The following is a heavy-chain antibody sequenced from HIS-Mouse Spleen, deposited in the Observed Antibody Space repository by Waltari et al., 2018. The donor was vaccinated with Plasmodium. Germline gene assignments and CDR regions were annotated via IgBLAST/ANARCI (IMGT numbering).Heavy chain of an antibody. V-gene: IGHV1-2*02. D-gene: IGHD6-13*01. CDR1: GYTFTGYY. Sequence: QVQLVQSGAEVKKPGASVTVSCKASGYTFTGYYMHWVRHAPGQGLEWMGWINPNSGGTNYAQKFQGRVTMTRDTSISTAYMELSRLRSDDTAVYYCARVLGYKAAAGTFVEYFQHWGQGTLVTVSS. CDR2: INPNSGGT. J-gene: IGHJ1*01. CDR3: ARVLGYKAAAGTFVEYFQH.